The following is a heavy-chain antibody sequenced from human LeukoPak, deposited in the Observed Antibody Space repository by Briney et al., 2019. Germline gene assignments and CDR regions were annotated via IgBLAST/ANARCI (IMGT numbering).Heavy chain of an antibody. Sequence: KPSETLSLTCTVSGGSISSSSYYWGWIRQPPGKGREWIGSIYYSGSTYDNPSLKSRVTISVDTSKNQFSLKLSSVTAADTAVYYCARLMITFGGVIVIPKFQSSEITDYWGQGTLVTVSS. CDR1: GGSISSSSYY. V-gene: IGHV4-39*01. J-gene: IGHJ4*02. D-gene: IGHD3-16*02. CDR2: IYYSGST. CDR3: ARLMITFGGVIVIPKFQSSEITDY.